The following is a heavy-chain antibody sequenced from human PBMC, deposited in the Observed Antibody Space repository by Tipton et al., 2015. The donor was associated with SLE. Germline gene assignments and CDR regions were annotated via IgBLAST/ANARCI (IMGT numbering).Heavy chain of an antibody. D-gene: IGHD6-6*01. V-gene: IGHV4-39*07. CDR2: IYYGGNT. Sequence: LRLSCTVSGGSINRRSYYWGWIRQPPGKGLEWIGSIYYGGNTHYNSSLKSRVSMSVDTSKNQFSLKINSVTAADTAVYYCARDYSSSSSYYYYYMDVWGKGTTVTVSS. J-gene: IGHJ6*03. CDR3: ARDYSSSSSYYYYYMDV. CDR1: GGSINRRSYY.